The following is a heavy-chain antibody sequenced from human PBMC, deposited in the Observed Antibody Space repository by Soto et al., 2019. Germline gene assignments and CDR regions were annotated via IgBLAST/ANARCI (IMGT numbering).Heavy chain of an antibody. CDR3: ARADWQRRDWNDPFDY. CDR1: GFTFSDYY. D-gene: IGHD1-1*01. Sequence: QGPLVESGGGLVKPGGSLRLSCEASGFTFSDYYMAWIRQAPGKGLEWVSYITGSGSVMYYADSVKGRCTISRDNARNTLFLHIRSLRAEDTAVYYCARADWQRRDWNDPFDYWGQGTLVTVSS. V-gene: IGHV3-11*01. J-gene: IGHJ4*02. CDR2: ITGSGSVM.